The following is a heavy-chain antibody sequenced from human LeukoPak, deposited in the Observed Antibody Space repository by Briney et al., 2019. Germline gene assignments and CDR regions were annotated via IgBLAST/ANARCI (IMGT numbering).Heavy chain of an antibody. J-gene: IGHJ4*02. CDR1: GYTFTSYD. CDR2: MNPNSGNT. Sequence: ASVKVSCKASGYTFTSYDINWVRQATGQGLEWMRWMNPNSGNTGYAQKFQGRVTMTRNTSISTAYMELSSLRSEDTAVYYCARARRADGYYFDYWGQGTLVTVSS. CDR3: ARARRADGYYFDY. V-gene: IGHV1-8*01.